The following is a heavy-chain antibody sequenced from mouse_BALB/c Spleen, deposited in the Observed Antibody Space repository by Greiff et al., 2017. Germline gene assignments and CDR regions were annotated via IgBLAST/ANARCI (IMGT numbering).Heavy chain of an antibody. CDR2: INPYNDGT. Sequence: VQLQQSGPELVKPGASVKMSCKASGYTFTSYVMHWVKQKPGQGLEWIGYINPYNDGTKYNEKFKGKATLTSDKSSSTAYMELSSLTSEDSAVYYCARGGDGYDAWFAYWGQGTLVTVSA. CDR3: ARGGDGYDAWFAY. D-gene: IGHD2-2*01. CDR1: GYTFTSYV. J-gene: IGHJ3*01. V-gene: IGHV1-14*01.